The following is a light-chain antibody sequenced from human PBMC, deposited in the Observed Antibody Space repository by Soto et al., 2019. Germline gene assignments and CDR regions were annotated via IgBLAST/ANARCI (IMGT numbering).Light chain of an antibody. CDR2: EVT. J-gene: IGLJ1*01. CDR3: CSYANSGSFV. CDR1: SSDVGAYDR. V-gene: IGLV2-23*02. Sequence: QSALTQPASVSGSPGQSISISCTGTSSDVGAYDRVSWYQHHPGKAPKLLIYEVTNRPSGVSTRFSGSKSANTASLTISGLRAEDEADYYCCSYANSGSFVFGTGTKVTVL.